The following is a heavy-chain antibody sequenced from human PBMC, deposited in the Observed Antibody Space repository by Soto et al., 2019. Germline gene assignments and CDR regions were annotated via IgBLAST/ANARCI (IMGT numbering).Heavy chain of an antibody. J-gene: IGHJ4*02. CDR3: ERERRYSSSNNFDY. V-gene: IGHV3-33*01. CDR1: GFTFSSYG. D-gene: IGHD6-6*01. CDR2: IWNDGSNK. Sequence: PRGSLRLSCAASGFTFSSYGIHWVRQAPGKGLEWVAVIWNDGSNKSYADSVKGRFTTSRDNSKNTLYLHMNSLGAEDTAVYYCERERRYSSSNNFDYWGQGTLVTVSS.